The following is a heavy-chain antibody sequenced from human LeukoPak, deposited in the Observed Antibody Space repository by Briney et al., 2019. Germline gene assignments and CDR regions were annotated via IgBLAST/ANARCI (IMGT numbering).Heavy chain of an antibody. J-gene: IGHJ6*03. V-gene: IGHV4-61*02. D-gene: IGHD2-15*01. CDR3: ARVRCSGGSCPYYYYYYYMDV. Sequence: PSETLSLTCTVSGDSISSGDYYWSWIRQPAGKGLQRIGRISSSGSTNYNPSLKSRVTISVDTSKNQFSLKLSSVTVADTAVYYCARVRCSGGSCPYYYYYYYMDVWGKGTTVTVSS. CDR1: GDSISSGDYY. CDR2: ISSSGST.